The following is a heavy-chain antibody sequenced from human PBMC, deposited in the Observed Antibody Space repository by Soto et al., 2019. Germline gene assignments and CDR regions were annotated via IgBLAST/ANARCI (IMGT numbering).Heavy chain of an antibody. CDR3: ARGFSYASLGY. CDR1: GFPFSSYD. D-gene: IGHD5-18*01. V-gene: IGHV3-48*02. J-gene: IGHJ4*02. CDR2: ISNNESPI. Sequence: EEQLVESGGALVQPGSSLRLSCATSGFPFSSYDMSWVRQAPGKGLEWISYISNNESPIYYADSVKGRFTISRDNAKNSVYLEMNSLREEDTAVYYCARGFSYASLGYWGQGTLVTVSS.